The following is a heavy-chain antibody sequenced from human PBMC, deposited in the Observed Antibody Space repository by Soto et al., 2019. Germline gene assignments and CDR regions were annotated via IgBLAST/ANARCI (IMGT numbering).Heavy chain of an antibody. CDR1: GFSFSDHA. CDR3: ANGLNYYGSGGPGEYFDY. V-gene: IGHV3-30*18. CDR2: VAHDGTSK. J-gene: IGHJ4*02. Sequence: RLSCAASGFSFSDHAMHWVRRAPGKGLEWVALVAHDGTSKYYADSVKGRFTISRDNSKNTLYLQMNSLRAEDTAVYYCANGLNYYGSGGPGEYFDYWGQGTLVTVSS. D-gene: IGHD3-10*01.